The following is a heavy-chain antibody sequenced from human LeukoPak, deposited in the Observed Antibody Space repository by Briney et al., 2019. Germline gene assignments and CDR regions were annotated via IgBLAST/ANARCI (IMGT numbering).Heavy chain of an antibody. CDR3: AKAGQWLVYFDY. CDR2: ISGSGGST. Sequence: GGSLRLSCAASGFTFSSYAMSWVRQAPGKGLEWVSAISGSGGSTYYADSVKGRFTISRDNSKNTLYLQMNSLGAEDTAVYYCAKAGQWLVYFDYWGQGTLVTVSS. J-gene: IGHJ4*02. CDR1: GFTFSSYA. V-gene: IGHV3-23*01. D-gene: IGHD6-19*01.